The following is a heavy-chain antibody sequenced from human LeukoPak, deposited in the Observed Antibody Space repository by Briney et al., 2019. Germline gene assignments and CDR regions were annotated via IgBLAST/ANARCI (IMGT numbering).Heavy chain of an antibody. CDR2: IYPDDSDT. CDR3: ARPRLPKMFAAFDI. CDR1: GYSFTSYW. D-gene: IGHD2-15*01. V-gene: IGHV5-51*01. J-gene: IGHJ3*02. Sequence: PGESLKISCKGSGYSFTSYWFAWVRQMPEKGLEWMGIIYPDDSDTRYGPSFQGQVTISADKSINTAYLQWSSLKASDTAMYYCARPRLPKMFAAFDIWGQGTMVTVSS.